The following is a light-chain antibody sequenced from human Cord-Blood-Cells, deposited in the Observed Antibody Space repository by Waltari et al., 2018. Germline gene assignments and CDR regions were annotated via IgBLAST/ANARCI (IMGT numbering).Light chain of an antibody. CDR3: CSYAGSYV. J-gene: IGLJ1*01. Sequence: QSALPQPASVSGSPGQSITISCTGTSSHVGRYNIVSWYQQHPGKAPKLMIYEVSKRPSGVSNRFSGSKSSNTASLTISGLQAEDEADYYCCSYAGSYVFGTGTKVTVL. CDR1: SSHVGRYNI. V-gene: IGLV2-23*02. CDR2: EVS.